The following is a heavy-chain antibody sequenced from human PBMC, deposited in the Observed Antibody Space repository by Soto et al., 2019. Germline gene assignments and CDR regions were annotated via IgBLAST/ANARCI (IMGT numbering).Heavy chain of an antibody. V-gene: IGHV4-59*01. Sequence: SETLSLTCTVSGGSISSYYWSWIRQPPGKGLEWIGYIYYSGSTNYNPSLKSRVTISVDTSKNQFSLKLSSVTAADTAVYYCARTYYDFWSGKMGYYYYYMDVWGKGTTVTVSS. CDR1: GGSISSYY. D-gene: IGHD3-3*01. J-gene: IGHJ6*03. CDR3: ARTYYDFWSGKMGYYYYYMDV. CDR2: IYYSGST.